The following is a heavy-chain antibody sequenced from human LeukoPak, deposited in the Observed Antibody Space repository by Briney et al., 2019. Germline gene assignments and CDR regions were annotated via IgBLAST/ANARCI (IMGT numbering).Heavy chain of an antibody. V-gene: IGHV3-23*01. J-gene: IGHJ4*02. Sequence: GGSLRLSCAASGFTFSSYAMSWVRQAPGKGLEWVSAISGGGGGTYYADSVKGRFTISRDNSKNTLYLQMNSLRAEDTAVYYCAKDPPKFYCSSTSCYDYWGQGTLATVSS. CDR3: AKDPPKFYCSSTSCYDY. CDR1: GFTFSSYA. CDR2: ISGGGGGT. D-gene: IGHD2-2*01.